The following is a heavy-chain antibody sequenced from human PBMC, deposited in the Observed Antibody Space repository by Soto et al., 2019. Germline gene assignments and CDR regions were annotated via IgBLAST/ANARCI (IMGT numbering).Heavy chain of an antibody. Sequence: SETLSLTCTVSGGSISSYYWSWIRQPAGKGLEWIGRIYTSGSTNYNPSLKSRVTMSVDTSKNQFSLKLSSVTAADTAVYYCARDYCSSTSCYTGAVDYWGQGALVTVSS. CDR2: IYTSGST. D-gene: IGHD2-2*02. J-gene: IGHJ4*02. CDR1: GGSISSYY. CDR3: ARDYCSSTSCYTGAVDY. V-gene: IGHV4-4*07.